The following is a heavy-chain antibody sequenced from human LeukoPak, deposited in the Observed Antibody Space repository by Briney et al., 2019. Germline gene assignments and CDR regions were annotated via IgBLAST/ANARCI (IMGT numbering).Heavy chain of an antibody. CDR1: GFTFSGYE. J-gene: IGHJ4*02. CDR2: IYRGGST. V-gene: IGHV3-53*04. CDR3: ARESGLLGDY. D-gene: IGHD3-22*01. Sequence: PGGSLRLSCTVSGFTFSGYEMNWVRQAPGKGLEWVSVIYRGGSTHYADSVKGRFTISRHNSKNTLHLQMNSLRAEDTAMYYCARESGLLGDYWGQGTLVTVSS.